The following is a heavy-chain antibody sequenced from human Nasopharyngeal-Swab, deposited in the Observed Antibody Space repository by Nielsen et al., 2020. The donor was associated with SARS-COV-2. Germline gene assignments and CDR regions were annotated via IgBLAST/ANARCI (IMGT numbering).Heavy chain of an antibody. CDR1: GFTFSSYA. D-gene: IGHD6-13*01. V-gene: IGHV3-23*01. Sequence: GESLKISCAASGFTFSSYAMSWVRQAPGKGLEWVSAISGSGYSTYYADSVKGRFTISRDNSKNTLYLQMNSLRAADTAIYYCAKEYSSSWYRTWFGPWGQGTLVTVSS. CDR3: AKEYSSSWYRTWFGP. CDR2: ISGSGYST. J-gene: IGHJ5*02.